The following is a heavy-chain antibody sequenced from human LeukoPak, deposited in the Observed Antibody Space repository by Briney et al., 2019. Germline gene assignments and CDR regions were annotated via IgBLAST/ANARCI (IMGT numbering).Heavy chain of an antibody. CDR3: ARGITMVRGVITPFDY. V-gene: IGHV4-34*01. CDR2: INHSGST. D-gene: IGHD3-10*01. CDR1: GGSFSGYY. Sequence: PSETLSLTRAVYGGSFSGYYWSWIRQPPGKGLEWIGEINHSGSTNYNPSLKSRVTISVDTSKNQFSLKLSSVTAADTAVYYCARGITMVRGVITPFDYWGQGTLVTVSS. J-gene: IGHJ4*02.